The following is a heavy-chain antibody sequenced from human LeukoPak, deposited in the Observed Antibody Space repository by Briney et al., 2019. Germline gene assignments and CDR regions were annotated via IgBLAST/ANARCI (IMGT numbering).Heavy chain of an antibody. CDR3: ARGPSGYHNT. V-gene: IGHV3-66*01. D-gene: IGHD5-12*01. CDR1: EFSVGSNY. J-gene: IGHJ4*02. Sequence: GGSLRLSCAASEFSVGSNYMTWVRQAPGKGLEWVSLSGGSTYYADSVKGRFTISRDDSKNTLYLQMNSLRAEDTAVYYCARGPSGYHNTGGQGTLVTVSS. CDR2: SGGST.